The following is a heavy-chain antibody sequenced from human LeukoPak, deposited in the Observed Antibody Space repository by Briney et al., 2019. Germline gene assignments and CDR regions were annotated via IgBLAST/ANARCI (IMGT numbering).Heavy chain of an antibody. V-gene: IGHV3-73*01. CDR1: GFTFSGSA. Sequence: PGGSLRLSCAASGFTFSGSAMHWVRQASGKGLEWVGRIRSKANSYATAYAASVKGRFTISRDDSKNTAYLQMNSLKTEDTAVYYCTRPHRYYYDSSGYYLDPTADAFDIWGQGTMATVSS. CDR2: IRSKANSYAT. CDR3: TRPHRYYYDSSGYYLDPTADAFDI. D-gene: IGHD3-22*01. J-gene: IGHJ3*02.